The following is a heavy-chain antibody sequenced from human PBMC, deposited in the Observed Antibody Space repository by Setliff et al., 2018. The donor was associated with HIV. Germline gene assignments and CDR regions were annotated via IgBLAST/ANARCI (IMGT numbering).Heavy chain of an antibody. CDR3: AKVTGRYFDYDDDNYHNMDV. J-gene: IGHJ6*04. Sequence: ASVKVSCKASGYTFTSYSMHWVRQAPGQRLEWMGWLRTGTGDTSYSEKFQGRLAITRDTSANTAYMELSNLRSEDTAIYYCAKVTGRYFDYDDDNYHNMDVWGKGTTVTVSS. V-gene: IGHV1-3*04. CDR1: GYTFTSYS. D-gene: IGHD3-22*01. CDR2: LRTGTGDT.